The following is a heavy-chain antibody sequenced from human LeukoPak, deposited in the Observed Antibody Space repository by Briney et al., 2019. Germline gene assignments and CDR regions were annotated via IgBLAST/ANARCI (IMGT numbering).Heavy chain of an antibody. D-gene: IGHD4-17*01. V-gene: IGHV3-15*01. CDR3: TTGKYGDYYFDN. Sequence: PGGSLRLSCAASGFTFSNAWMTWVRQPPGKGVEWVGRLKSKTDGGTTDYAAPVKGRFTISRDDSKNTLYLQMNSLKTEDTAVYYCTTGKYGDYYFDNWGQGTLVTVSS. CDR2: LKSKTDGGTT. CDR1: GFTFSNAW. J-gene: IGHJ4*02.